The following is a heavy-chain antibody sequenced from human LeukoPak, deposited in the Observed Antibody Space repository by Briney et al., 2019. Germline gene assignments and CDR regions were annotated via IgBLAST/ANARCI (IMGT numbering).Heavy chain of an antibody. CDR1: GGSVSGDPYY. D-gene: IGHD2-15*01. CDR2: ISYSGSV. Sequence: SETQSLTCSVSGGSVSGDPYYWSWIRQPPGKGPEWIGHISYSGSVNSNPSLKSRVTASIDTSKNQFSLKLSSVTAADTAVYYCARYCTGSNCYSNRGAFGVWGRGTMVTVSS. J-gene: IGHJ3*01. CDR3: ARYCTGSNCYSNRGAFGV. V-gene: IGHV4-61*01.